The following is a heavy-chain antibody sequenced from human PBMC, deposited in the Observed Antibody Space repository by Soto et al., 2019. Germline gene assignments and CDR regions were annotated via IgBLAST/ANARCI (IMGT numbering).Heavy chain of an antibody. D-gene: IGHD3-10*01. CDR2: IYSGGYT. Sequence: EVQLVESGGGLIQPGGSLRLSCAVSGFTVSNNYMSWVRQAPGKGLEGVSVIYSGGYTAYGDSVKGRFTISRDNSKNTLILQKNSRGAHDRGFFYGGPRPGGGGYWGQGTLVTVSS. CDR3: GPRPGGGGY. CDR1: GFTVSNNY. V-gene: IGHV3-53*01. J-gene: IGHJ4*02.